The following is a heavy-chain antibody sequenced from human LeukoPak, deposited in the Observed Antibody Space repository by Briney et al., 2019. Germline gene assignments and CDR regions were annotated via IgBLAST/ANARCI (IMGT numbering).Heavy chain of an antibody. D-gene: IGHD3-22*01. CDR1: GVSISSSSYY. J-gene: IGHJ3*02. CDR2: IYYSGST. Sequence: SETLSLTCTVSGVSISSSSYYWGWIRQPPGKGLEWIGSIYYSGSTYYNPSLKSRVTISVDTSKNQFSLKLSSVTAADTAVYYCASFLVRRDSSGYYYADAFDIWGQGTMVTVSS. V-gene: IGHV4-39*01. CDR3: ASFLVRRDSSGYYYADAFDI.